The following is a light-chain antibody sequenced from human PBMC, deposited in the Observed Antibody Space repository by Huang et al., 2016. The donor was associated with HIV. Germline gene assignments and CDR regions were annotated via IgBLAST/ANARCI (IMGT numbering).Light chain of an antibody. J-gene: IGKJ3*01. CDR2: GAS. Sequence: EVLLTQSPATLSVSPGERATLSCRASQSVSTNLDWYQQKPGQAPRLLLYGASTRATGVPARLSGSGSGTEFTLTISSLQSEDSAVYYCQQYNSWPPLFTFGPGTKVDIK. V-gene: IGKV3-15*01. CDR3: QQYNSWPPLFT. CDR1: QSVSTN.